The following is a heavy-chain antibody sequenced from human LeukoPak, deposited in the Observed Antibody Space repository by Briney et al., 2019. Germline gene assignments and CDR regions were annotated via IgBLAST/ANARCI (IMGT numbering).Heavy chain of an antibody. CDR1: GFTFNNYP. CDR2: IIVSGGVT. J-gene: IGHJ4*02. D-gene: IGHD2-2*01. V-gene: IGHV3-23*01. Sequence: GSLSLSCAASGFTFNNYPMTWVRQPPGKGLEWVSGIIVSGGVTYYADSVKGRFAVSRDNSKNTLYLQMSSLRAEDTAVYYCAKRSKLSCSSTSCPLDYWGQGTLVTVSS. CDR3: AKRSKLSCSSTSCPLDY.